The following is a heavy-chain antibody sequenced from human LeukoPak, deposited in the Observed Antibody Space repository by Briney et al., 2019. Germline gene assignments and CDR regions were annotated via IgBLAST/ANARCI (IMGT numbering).Heavy chain of an antibody. J-gene: IGHJ4*02. D-gene: IGHD6-13*01. CDR2: IYTSGST. V-gene: IGHV4-4*07. CDR3: ARVGLYSSSWYYLDY. Sequence: SETLSLTCTVSGGSISSYYWSWIRQPAGKGLEWIGRIYTSGSTNYNPSLKSRVTMSVDTSKNQFSLKLSSVTAADTAVYSCARVGLYSSSWYYLDYWGQGTLVTVSS. CDR1: GGSISSYY.